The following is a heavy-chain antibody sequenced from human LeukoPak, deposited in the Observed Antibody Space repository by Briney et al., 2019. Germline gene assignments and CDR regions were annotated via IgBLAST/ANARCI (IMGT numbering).Heavy chain of an antibody. V-gene: IGHV3-48*01. J-gene: IGHJ4*02. CDR3: VRDASGYS. Sequence: GGSPRLSCAASGFTFSSYSMNWVRQAPGKGLECVSYISSTSSTIYYANSVRGRFTISRDNPKNSLYLQMDSLRVEDTAVYYCVRDASGYSWGQGTLVTVSS. D-gene: IGHD2-15*01. CDR2: ISSTSSTI. CDR1: GFTFSSYS.